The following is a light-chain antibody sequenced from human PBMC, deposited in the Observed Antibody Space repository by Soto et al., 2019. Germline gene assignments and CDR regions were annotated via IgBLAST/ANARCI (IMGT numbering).Light chain of an antibody. CDR1: ESVSSN. J-gene: IGKJ1*01. CDR2: AAS. Sequence: EIVMTQSPLTLSVSPGERATLPCRASESVSSNLAWYQQKPGQAPRLLIYAASSRASGIPARFSGSGSGTEFTLTISSLQPEDFATYYCQQGNSSPLTFGQGTKVDIK. CDR3: QQGNSSPLT. V-gene: IGKV3-15*01.